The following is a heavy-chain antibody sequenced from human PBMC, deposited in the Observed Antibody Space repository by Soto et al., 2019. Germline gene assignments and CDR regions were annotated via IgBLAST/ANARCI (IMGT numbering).Heavy chain of an antibody. CDR1: GYTFTSYG. D-gene: IGHD2-2*01. V-gene: IGHV1-18*01. CDR2: ISAYNGNT. CDR3: ARGWAAATIGHNWFDP. Sequence: ASVKVSCKASGYTFTSYGISWVRQAPGQGLEWMGWISAYNGNTNYAQKLQGRVTMTTDTSTSTAYMELRSLRSDDTAVYYCARGWAAATIGHNWFDPWGQGTLVTVSS. J-gene: IGHJ5*02.